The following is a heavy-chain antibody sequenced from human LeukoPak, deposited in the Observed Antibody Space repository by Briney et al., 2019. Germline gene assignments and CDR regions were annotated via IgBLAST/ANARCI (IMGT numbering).Heavy chain of an antibody. CDR2: ISSSGSTI. V-gene: IGHV3-48*03. CDR3: AREGFGGGMDV. D-gene: IGHD3-10*01. CDR1: GFTFSSYE. J-gene: IGHJ6*02. Sequence: GGSLRLSCAASGFTFSSYEMNWVRQAPGKGLERVSYISSSGSTIYYADSVKGRFTISRDNAKNSLHLQMNSLRAEDTAVYYCAREGFGGGMDVWGQGTTVTVSS.